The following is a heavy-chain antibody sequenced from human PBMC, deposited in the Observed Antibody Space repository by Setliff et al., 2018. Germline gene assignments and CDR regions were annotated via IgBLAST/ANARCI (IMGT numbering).Heavy chain of an antibody. CDR3: ARAPPNRYSGSYEYFYMDV. V-gene: IGHV4-4*08. CDR2: IYTSGGT. J-gene: IGHJ6*03. CDR1: GASISSYY. Sequence: PSETLSLTCTVSGASISSYYWSWIRQPPGKGLEWIGYIYTSGGTNYNPSLKSRVTLSVDTSKNQFSLKVSSVTAADTAVYYCARAPPNRYSGSYEYFYMDVWGKGTTVTVSS. D-gene: IGHD1-26*01.